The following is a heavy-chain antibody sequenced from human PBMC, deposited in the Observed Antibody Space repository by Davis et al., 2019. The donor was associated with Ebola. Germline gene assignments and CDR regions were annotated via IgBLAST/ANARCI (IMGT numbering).Heavy chain of an antibody. CDR1: GGSISSSSYY. V-gene: IGHV4-31*03. Sequence: SETLSLTCTVSGGSISSSSYYWGWIRQPPGKGLEWIGYIYYSGSTYYNPSLKSRVTISVDTSKNQFSLKLSSVTAADTAVYYCARFSGYSYGSRYYFDYWGQGTLVTVSS. J-gene: IGHJ4*02. CDR2: IYYSGST. D-gene: IGHD5-18*01. CDR3: ARFSGYSYGSRYYFDY.